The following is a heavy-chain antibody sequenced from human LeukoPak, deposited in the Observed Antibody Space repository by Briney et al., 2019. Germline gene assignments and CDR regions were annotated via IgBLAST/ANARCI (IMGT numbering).Heavy chain of an antibody. J-gene: IGHJ4*02. CDR1: GFTFSSYA. V-gene: IGHV3-30*04. Sequence: GGSLRLSCAASGFTFSSYAMHWVRQAPGKGLEWVAVISYDGSNKYYADSVKGRFTISRDNSKNTLYLQMNSLRAEDTAVYYCAKQDYGGNSAMDYWGQGTLVTVSS. CDR2: ISYDGSNK. CDR3: AKQDYGGNSAMDY. D-gene: IGHD4-23*01.